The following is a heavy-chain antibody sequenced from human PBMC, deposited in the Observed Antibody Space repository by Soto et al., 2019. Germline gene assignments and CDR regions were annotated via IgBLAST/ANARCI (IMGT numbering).Heavy chain of an antibody. CDR1: GGSISSGGYY. CDR3: ARGGDVDTAMVTFDY. D-gene: IGHD5-18*01. J-gene: IGHJ4*02. Sequence: SETLSLTCTVSGGSISSGGYYWSWIRQHPGKGLEWIGYIYYSGSTYYNPSLKSRVTISVDTSKNQFSLKLSSVTAADTAVYYCARGGDVDTAMVTFDYWGQGTLVTVSS. V-gene: IGHV4-31*03. CDR2: IYYSGST.